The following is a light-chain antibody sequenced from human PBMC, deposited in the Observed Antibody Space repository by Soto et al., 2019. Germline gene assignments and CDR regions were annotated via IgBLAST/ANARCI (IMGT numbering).Light chain of an antibody. CDR2: EVS. V-gene: IGLV2-8*01. Sequence: QSSLTHPPSASGAPGQSVTIFCTGTSSDVGGYNYVSWYQQHPGKAPKLMIYEVSKRPSGVPDRFSGSKSGNTASLTVPGLQAEDEADYYCSSYAGSNNYVFGTGTKVTVL. CDR1: SSDVGGYNY. CDR3: SSYAGSNNYV. J-gene: IGLJ1*01.